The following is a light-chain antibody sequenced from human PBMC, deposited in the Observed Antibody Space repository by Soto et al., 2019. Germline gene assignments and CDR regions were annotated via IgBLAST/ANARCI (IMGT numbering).Light chain of an antibody. J-gene: IGLJ3*02. CDR1: SSDVGSYNL. CDR2: EGS. Sequence: QSVLTQPASVSGSPGQSITISCTGTSSDVGSYNLVSWYQQHPGKAPKLRIYEGSKRPSGVSNRFSGSKSGNTASLTISGLQAEDEADYYCCSYAGSSNWVFGGGTKVTVL. CDR3: CSYAGSSNWV. V-gene: IGLV2-23*01.